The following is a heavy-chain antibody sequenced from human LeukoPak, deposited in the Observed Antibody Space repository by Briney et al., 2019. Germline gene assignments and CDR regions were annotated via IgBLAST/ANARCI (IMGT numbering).Heavy chain of an antibody. D-gene: IGHD3-3*01. CDR2: INRSGST. Sequence: PSETLSLTCAVYGGSFSGYYWSWIRQPPGKGLEWIGEINRSGSTNYNPSLKSRVTISVDTSKNQFSLKLSSVTAADTAVYYCARVEDRRGYYDFWSGYYSTGFDYWGQGTLVTVSS. J-gene: IGHJ4*02. CDR1: GGSFSGYY. V-gene: IGHV4-34*01. CDR3: ARVEDRRGYYDFWSGYYSTGFDY.